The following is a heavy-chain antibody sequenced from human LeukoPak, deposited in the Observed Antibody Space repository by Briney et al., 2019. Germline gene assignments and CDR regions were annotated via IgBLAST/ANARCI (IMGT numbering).Heavy chain of an antibody. CDR2: INHSGST. V-gene: IGHV4-34*01. J-gene: IGHJ4*02. CDR3: ARGDFGYSYGYRFSYDFDY. Sequence: SETLSLTCAVYGGSFSGYYWSWIRQPPGKGLEWIGEINHSGSTNYNPSLKSRVTISVDTSKNQFSLKLSSVTAADTAVYYCARGDFGYSYGYRFSYDFDYWGQGTLVTVSS. D-gene: IGHD5-18*01. CDR1: GGSFSGYY.